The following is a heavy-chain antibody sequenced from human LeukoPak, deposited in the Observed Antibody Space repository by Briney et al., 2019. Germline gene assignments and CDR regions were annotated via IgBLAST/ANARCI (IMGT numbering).Heavy chain of an antibody. CDR3: ARRTYSNYFFDC. J-gene: IGHJ4*02. D-gene: IGHD4-11*01. CDR1: GFTFSDYY. CDR2: ISGSGDSK. V-gene: IGHV3-11*01. Sequence: PGGSLRLSCAASGFTFSDYYMTWIRQAPGKGLEWLSYISGSGDSKFYADSVKGRFTISRDNAKNSLYLQMNSLRAEDTAVYYCARRTYSNYFFDCWGQGTLVTVSS.